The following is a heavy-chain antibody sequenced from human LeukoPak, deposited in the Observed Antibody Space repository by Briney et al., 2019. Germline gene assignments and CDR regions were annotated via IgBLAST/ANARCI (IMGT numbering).Heavy chain of an antibody. CDR2: ISGSGTKT. CDR3: AKYLYQGLVPAAIFC. J-gene: IGHJ4*02. Sequence: GGSLRLSCAASGFTFSSYVINWVRQAPGKWQGWVSTISGSGTKTYYADSVKGRFTISRDNSKNTLYLQMNGLRAEDTALYYCAKYLYQGLVPAAIFCWGQGTLVTVSS. CDR1: GFTFSSYV. D-gene: IGHD2-2*01. V-gene: IGHV3-23*01.